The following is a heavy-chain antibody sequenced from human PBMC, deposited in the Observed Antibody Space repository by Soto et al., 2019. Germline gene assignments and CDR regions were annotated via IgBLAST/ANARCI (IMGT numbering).Heavy chain of an antibody. CDR2: INPSGGST. CDR3: ARDTHRKYYYDSSGYYPESIYYGMDV. CDR1: GYTFTSYY. J-gene: IGHJ6*02. Sequence: ASVNVSCKASGYTFTSYYMHWVRQAPGQGLEWMGIINPSGGSTSYAQKFQGRVTMTRDTSTSTVYMELSSLRSEDTAVYYCARDTHRKYYYDSSGYYPESIYYGMDVWGQGTTVTVSS. D-gene: IGHD3-22*01. V-gene: IGHV1-46*01.